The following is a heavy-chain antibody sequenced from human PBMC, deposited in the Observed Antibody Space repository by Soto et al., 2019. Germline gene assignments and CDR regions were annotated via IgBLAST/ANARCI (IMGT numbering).Heavy chain of an antibody. D-gene: IGHD3-22*01. V-gene: IGHV4-31*03. CDR2: IYYSGNT. CDR1: GGSMSSGAYY. J-gene: IGHJ4*02. CDR3: ASTYSGYLDN. Sequence: PPETLSLTCSVSGGSMSSGAYYWSWIRQHPGKGLEWIAYIYYSGNTYYNPSLRSRITISVDTSKNQFSLKLTSVTDADTAVYYCASTYSGYLDNWGQGTLVTGS.